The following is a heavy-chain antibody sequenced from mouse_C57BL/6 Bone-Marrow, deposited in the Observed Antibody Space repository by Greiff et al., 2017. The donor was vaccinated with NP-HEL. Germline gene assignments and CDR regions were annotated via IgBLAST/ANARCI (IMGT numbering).Heavy chain of an antibody. CDR2: IYPGSGSI. Sequence: QVQLKESGAELVKPGASVKLSCKASGYTFTEYTIHWVKQRPGQGLEWIGWIYPGSGSIKYNEKFKDKATLTADKSSITVYMELSRLTSNDSAVYFCARHQPTSNPFAYWGQGTLVTVSA. CDR1: GYTFTEYT. D-gene: IGHD2-5*01. CDR3: ARHQPTSNPFAY. V-gene: IGHV1-62-2*01. J-gene: IGHJ3*01.